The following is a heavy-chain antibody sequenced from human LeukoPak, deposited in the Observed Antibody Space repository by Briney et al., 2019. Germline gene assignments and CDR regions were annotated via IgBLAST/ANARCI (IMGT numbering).Heavy chain of an antibody. CDR3: ARQNIVVVVAATPGAFDI. CDR2: LYHSGSA. V-gene: IGHV4-38-2*01. CDR1: DYSIRSGYY. J-gene: IGHJ3*02. Sequence: SETLSLTCDVSDYSIRSGYYWGWIRQPPGKGLEWIGSLYHSGSAYYSPSLKSRVTISLDTSNNELSLRLSSVTAADTAIYYCARQNIVVVVAATPGAFDIWGQGTLVTVSS. D-gene: IGHD2-15*01.